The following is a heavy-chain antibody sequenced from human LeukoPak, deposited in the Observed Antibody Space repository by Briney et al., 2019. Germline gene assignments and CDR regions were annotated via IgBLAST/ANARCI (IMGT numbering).Heavy chain of an antibody. D-gene: IGHD3-22*01. J-gene: IGHJ4*02. CDR2: ISYDGSNK. CDR3: ARGTMIVED. CDR1: GFTFSSYG. V-gene: IGHV3-30*06. Sequence: AGGSLRLSCAASGFTFSSYGMHWVRQAPGKGLEWVAVISYDGSNKYYADSVKGRFTISRDNSKNTLYLQMNSLRAEDTAVYYYARGTMIVEDSGQGTLVTVFS.